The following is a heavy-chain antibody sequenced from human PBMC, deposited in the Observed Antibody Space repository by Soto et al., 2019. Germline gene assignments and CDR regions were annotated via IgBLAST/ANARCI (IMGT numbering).Heavy chain of an antibody. CDR2: IYPGDSDT. J-gene: IGHJ6*02. CDR3: ARLQGPYYDFWSGYYYYYYGMDV. CDR1: GYSFTSCW. Sequence: GETLKISCKGSGYSFTSCWIGWVRQMPGKGLEGMGIIYPGDSDTRYSPSFQGQVTTSADKSISPAYRQWSSLTASDTATYSCARLQGPYYDFWSGYYYYYYGMDVWGQGTTVTVSS. D-gene: IGHD3-3*01. V-gene: IGHV5-51*01.